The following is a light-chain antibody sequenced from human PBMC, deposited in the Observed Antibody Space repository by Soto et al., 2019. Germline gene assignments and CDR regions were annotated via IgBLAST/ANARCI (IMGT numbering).Light chain of an antibody. V-gene: IGLV1-47*01. Sequence: QSVLTQPPSASGTPGQRVTISCSGSSSNIGSNYVYWYQQLPGTAPKLLIYRNNQRPSGVPDRFSGSKSGTSASLAISGLQAADEADYFCKSYAGSNTYVFGSGTKLTVL. CDR1: SSNIGSNY. CDR2: RNN. CDR3: KSYAGSNTYV. J-gene: IGLJ1*01.